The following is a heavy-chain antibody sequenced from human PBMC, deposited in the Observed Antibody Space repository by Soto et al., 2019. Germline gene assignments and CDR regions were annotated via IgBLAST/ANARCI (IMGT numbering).Heavy chain of an antibody. CDR3: ARDIGSSRFSYFDY. Sequence: PSETLSLTCAVSSGSISSSNWWSWVRQPPGKGLEWIGEIYHSGSTNYNPSLKSRVTISVDKSKNQFSLKLSSVTAADTAVYYCARDIGSSRFSYFDYWGQGTLVTVSS. D-gene: IGHD6-13*01. V-gene: IGHV4-4*02. CDR2: IYHSGST. CDR1: SGSISSSNW. J-gene: IGHJ4*02.